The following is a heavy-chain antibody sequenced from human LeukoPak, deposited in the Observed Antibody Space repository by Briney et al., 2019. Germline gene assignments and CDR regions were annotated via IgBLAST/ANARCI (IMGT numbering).Heavy chain of an antibody. Sequence: GALRLSCAASGFTFSSYAMSWVRQAPGKGQEWVSAISGSGGSTYYADSVKGRFTISRDNSKNTLYLQMNSLRAEDTAVYYCAKDRSGYSGYDPWLDPWGQGTLVTVSS. CDR3: AKDRSGYSGYDPWLDP. J-gene: IGHJ5*02. CDR1: GFTFSSYA. CDR2: ISGSGGST. D-gene: IGHD5-12*01. V-gene: IGHV3-23*01.